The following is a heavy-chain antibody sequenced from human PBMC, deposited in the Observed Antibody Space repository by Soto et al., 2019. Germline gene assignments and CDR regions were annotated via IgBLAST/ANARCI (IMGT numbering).Heavy chain of an antibody. V-gene: IGHV1-69*13. CDR1: GGTFSSYA. D-gene: IGHD2-15*01. Sequence: SVKVSCKASGGTFSSYAISWVRQAPGQGLEWVGGIIPIFGTANYAQKFQGRVTITADESTSTAYMELSSLRSEDTAVYYCARDCSGGSCYPNWFDPWGQGTLVTVSS. CDR2: IIPIFGTA. J-gene: IGHJ5*02. CDR3: ARDCSGGSCYPNWFDP.